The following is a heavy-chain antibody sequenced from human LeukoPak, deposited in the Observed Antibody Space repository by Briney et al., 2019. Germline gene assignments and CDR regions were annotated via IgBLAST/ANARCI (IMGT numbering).Heavy chain of an antibody. J-gene: IGHJ6*03. V-gene: IGHV4-30-4*07. CDR1: GDSIYSGAYS. Sequence: SQTLSLTCAVSGDSIYSGAYSWSWLRQPPGKGLEWLGYIYYSGSTYYNPSLKSRFTISVDMSKNQFSLKLSSVTAADTAVYYCARDLAEGYYYYMDVWGKGTTVTISS. CDR3: ARDLAEGYYYYMDV. CDR2: IYYSGST.